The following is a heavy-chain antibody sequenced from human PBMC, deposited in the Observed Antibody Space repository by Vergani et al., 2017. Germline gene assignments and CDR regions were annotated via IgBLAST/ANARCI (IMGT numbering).Heavy chain of an antibody. CDR1: GFTFSSYE. Sequence: EVQLVESGGGLVQTGGSLRISCAASGFTFSSYEMNWVRQAPGKGLEWVSYISSSGRIRYYADSVKGRFTISRDNAKNSLYLQMNSLRAEDTAVYYCAGGYTRAFDIWGQGTMVTVSS. CDR3: AGGYTRAFDI. D-gene: IGHD3-16*02. J-gene: IGHJ3*02. CDR2: ISSSGRIR. V-gene: IGHV3-48*03.